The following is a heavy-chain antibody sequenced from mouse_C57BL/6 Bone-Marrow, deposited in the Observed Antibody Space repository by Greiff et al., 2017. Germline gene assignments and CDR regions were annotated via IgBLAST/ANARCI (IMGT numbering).Heavy chain of an antibody. D-gene: IGHD2-5*01. V-gene: IGHV1-64*01. CDR3: ARKGAYYSNYDYAMDY. Sequence: VQLQQPGAELVKPGASVKLSCKASGYTFTSYWMHWVKQRPGQGLEWIGMIHPNSGSTNYNEKFKSKATLTVDKSSSTAYMQLSSLTSGDSAVYYCARKGAYYSNYDYAMDYWGQGTSVTVSS. CDR1: GYTFTSYW. J-gene: IGHJ4*01. CDR2: IHPNSGST.